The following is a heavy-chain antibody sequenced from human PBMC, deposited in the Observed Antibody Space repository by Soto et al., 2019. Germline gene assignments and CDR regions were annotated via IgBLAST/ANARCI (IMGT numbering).Heavy chain of an antibody. CDR3: ARHGTGGDYVVYYYYAMDV. CDR1: GDSVSSNSAA. J-gene: IGHJ6*02. Sequence: SQTLSLTCAISGDSVSSNSAAWNWIRQSPSRGLEWLGRTYYRSKWYNDYAVSVKSRITINPDTSKNQFSVELRSVTAADTAVYYCARHGTGGDYVVYYYYAMDVWGRGTTVTVSS. CDR2: TYYRSKWYN. D-gene: IGHD4-17*01. V-gene: IGHV6-1*01.